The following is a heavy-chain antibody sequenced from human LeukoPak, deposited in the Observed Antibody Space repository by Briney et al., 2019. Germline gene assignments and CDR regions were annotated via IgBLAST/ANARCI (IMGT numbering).Heavy chain of an antibody. Sequence: GASVKVSCKASGGTFSSYAISWVRQAPGQGLEWMGGIIPIFGTANYAQKFQGRVTITTDESTSTAYMELSSLRSEDTAVYYCASGLKMATIAPYGYWGQGTLVTVSS. CDR1: GGTFSSYA. D-gene: IGHD5-24*01. V-gene: IGHV1-69*05. J-gene: IGHJ4*02. CDR3: ASGLKMATIAPYGY. CDR2: IIPIFGTA.